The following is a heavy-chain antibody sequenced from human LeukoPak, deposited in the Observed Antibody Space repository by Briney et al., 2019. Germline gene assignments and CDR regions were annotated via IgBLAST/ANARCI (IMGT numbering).Heavy chain of an antibody. CDR2: ISGSGGNT. J-gene: IGHJ4*02. CDR3: AKRGGSTVVTPEDY. Sequence: GGSLRLPCAASGFSVSSNHMSWVRQAPGKGLEWVSVISGSGGNTYYADSVKGRFTISRDNSKNILYLQMNSLRAEDTAVYYCAKRGGSTVVTPEDYWGQGTLVTVSS. D-gene: IGHD4-23*01. V-gene: IGHV3-23*01. CDR1: GFSVSSNH.